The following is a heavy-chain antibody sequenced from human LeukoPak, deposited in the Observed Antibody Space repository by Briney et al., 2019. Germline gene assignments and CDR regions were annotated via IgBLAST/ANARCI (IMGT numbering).Heavy chain of an antibody. Sequence: PSETLSLTCTVSGGSISSYYWSWIRQPAGRGLEWIGRIYTSGSTNYNPSLKSRVTMSVDTSKNQFSLKLSSVTAADTAVYYCARDNPRTIWFGELLSYYYYGMDVWGQGTTVTVSS. V-gene: IGHV4-4*07. J-gene: IGHJ6*02. CDR3: ARDNPRTIWFGELLSYYYYGMDV. D-gene: IGHD3-10*01. CDR1: GGSISSYY. CDR2: IYTSGST.